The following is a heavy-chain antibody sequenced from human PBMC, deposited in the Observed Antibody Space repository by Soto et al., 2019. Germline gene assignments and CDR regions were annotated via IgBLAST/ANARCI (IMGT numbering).Heavy chain of an antibody. D-gene: IGHD6-13*01. CDR1: RCSISRSNW. CDR2: IYSSGST. J-gene: IGHJ6*02. CDR3: ARADGYSSSWYDRGDYYYGMDV. V-gene: IGHV4-4*02. Sequence: SETLSLSWGFSRCSISRSNWCSFVRQPPVNGLXWLGEIYSSGSTDYNPSLTSRVTLSVEKSKNQFSRKLSSVAAADTAVYYCARADGYSSSWYDRGDYYYGMDVWGQATTVTVSS.